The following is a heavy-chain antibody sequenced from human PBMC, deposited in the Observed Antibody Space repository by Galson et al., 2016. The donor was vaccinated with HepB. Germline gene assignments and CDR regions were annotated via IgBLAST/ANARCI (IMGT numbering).Heavy chain of an antibody. D-gene: IGHD3-10*01. V-gene: IGHV4-39*01. Sequence: SETLSLTCTVSGGSVSSTTYYWGWIRQPPGKGLEWIGNTFYSGRTYYNPSLKSRLTISVDPSKNQFSLRLRSVTAADTAVYYCVRQRRFGTWDGIDYWGQGTLVTVSS. CDR1: GGSVSSTTYY. CDR3: VRQRRFGTWDGIDY. J-gene: IGHJ4*02. CDR2: TFYSGRT.